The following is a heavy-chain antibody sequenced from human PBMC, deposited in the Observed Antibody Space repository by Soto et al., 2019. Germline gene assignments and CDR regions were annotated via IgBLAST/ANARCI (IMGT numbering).Heavy chain of an antibody. Sequence: SETLSLTCTVSGVSIITYYWSWILQPPGKGLEWIGYIYYSGSTNYSPSLKSRVTISVDTSKNQFSLKLNSVTAADTAGEYCAGGGHPLIAYWGQGTLVTVAS. J-gene: IGHJ4*02. CDR3: AGGGHPLIAY. D-gene: IGHD3-16*01. CDR1: GVSIITYY. CDR2: IYYSGST. V-gene: IGHV4-59*08.